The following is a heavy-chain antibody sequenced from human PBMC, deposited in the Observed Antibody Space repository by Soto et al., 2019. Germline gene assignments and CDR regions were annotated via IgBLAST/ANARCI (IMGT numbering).Heavy chain of an antibody. V-gene: IGHV1-18*01. Sequence: GASVKVSCKASGYNFMSYGISWVRQAPGQGLAWMGWISPYNGYTKYAQNLQDRVTLTIDTSTNTAYMELRSLRSDDRAVYYCARVPRTATTVAYNFFGPWGQGTLVTV. CDR2: ISPYNGYT. J-gene: IGHJ5*02. D-gene: IGHD1-1*01. CDR1: GYNFMSYG. CDR3: ARVPRTATTVAYNFFGP.